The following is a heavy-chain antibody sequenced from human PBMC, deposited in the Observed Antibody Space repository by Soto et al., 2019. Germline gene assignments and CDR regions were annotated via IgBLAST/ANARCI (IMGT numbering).Heavy chain of an antibody. J-gene: IGHJ4*02. V-gene: IGHV3-30*02. Sequence: GGSLRLSCAASGFTFSTYGMHWVRQAPGKGLEWVAFIQYHGINKDYADSVKGRFTISRDNSRNTLYLQMNSLRAEDTAVYYCARGLDYDSSGYYLDFWGQGALVTVSS. CDR2: IQYHGINK. CDR1: GFTFSTYG. D-gene: IGHD3-22*01. CDR3: ARGLDYDSSGYYLDF.